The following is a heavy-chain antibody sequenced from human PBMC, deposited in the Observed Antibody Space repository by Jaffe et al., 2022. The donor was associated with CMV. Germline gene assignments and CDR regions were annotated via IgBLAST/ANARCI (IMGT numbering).Heavy chain of an antibody. CDR3: ARDGYKYVY. Sequence: QVHLQESGPGLVKPSETLSLTCTVSGGSISSYYWSWIRQPPGKGLEWIGYIYYSGSTNYNPSLKSRVTISVDTSKNQFSLKLSSVTAADTAVYYCARDGYKYVYWGQGTLVTVSS. J-gene: IGHJ4*02. CDR2: IYYSGST. CDR1: GGSISSYY. D-gene: IGHD5-12*01. V-gene: IGHV4-59*01.